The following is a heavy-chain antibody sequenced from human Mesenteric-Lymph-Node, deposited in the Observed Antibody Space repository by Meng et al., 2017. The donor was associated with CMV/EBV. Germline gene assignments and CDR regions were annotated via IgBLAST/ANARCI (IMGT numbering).Heavy chain of an antibody. V-gene: IGHV1-8*01. D-gene: IGHD3-10*01. CDR3: ARESYFGSGTFYY. Sequence: CQAFGYNFNSYDINWVRQAPGQGLEWMGWMSPKSGKTEYAQKFQGRVTMTRDTSISTAYMELSSLGSEDTAVFYCARESYFGSGTFYYWGQGTLVTVSS. CDR2: MSPKSGKT. CDR1: GYNFNSYD. J-gene: IGHJ4*02.